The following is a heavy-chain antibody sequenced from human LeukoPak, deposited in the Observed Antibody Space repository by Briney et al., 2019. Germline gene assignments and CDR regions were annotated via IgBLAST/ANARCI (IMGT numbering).Heavy chain of an antibody. D-gene: IGHD3-16*02. V-gene: IGHV4-31*03. Sequence: SETLSLTCTVSGGSISSGGYFWSWIRQHPGKGLEWIGYIYYSGSTYYNPSLKSRVTISVDTSKNQLSLKLSSVTAADTAVYYCARGHNYDYVWGSYRYKVDWFDPWGQGTLVTVSS. CDR3: ARGHNYDYVWGSYRYKVDWFDP. CDR2: IYYSGST. J-gene: IGHJ5*02. CDR1: GGSISSGGYF.